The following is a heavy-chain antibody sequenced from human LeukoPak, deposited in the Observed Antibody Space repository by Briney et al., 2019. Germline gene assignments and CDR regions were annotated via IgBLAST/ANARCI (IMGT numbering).Heavy chain of an antibody. CDR2: FYHIGGT. Sequence: TASETLSLTCTISGTAISSYFWTWIRQSPAKGLEWIGYFYHIGGTSYNPSLRSRVTISVYSSQKKFSLQVTSVTAADTAIYYCAGGRMGRYYDHWGQGTLVAVSA. V-gene: IGHV4-59*08. J-gene: IGHJ4*02. CDR3: AGGRMGRYYDH. D-gene: IGHD1-26*01. CDR1: GTAISSYF.